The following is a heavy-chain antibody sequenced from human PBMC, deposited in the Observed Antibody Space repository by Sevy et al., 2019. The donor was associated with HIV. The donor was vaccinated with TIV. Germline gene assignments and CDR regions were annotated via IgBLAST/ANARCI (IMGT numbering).Heavy chain of an antibody. D-gene: IGHD6-6*01. CDR1: GGSISSYY. Sequence: SDTLSLTCTVSGGSISSYYWSWIRQPAGKGLEWIGRIYTSGSTNYNPSLKSRVTMSVDTSKNQFSLKLSSVTAADTAVYYCARDKSSSAGYYYYGMDVWGQGTTVTVSS. J-gene: IGHJ6*02. CDR3: ARDKSSSAGYYYYGMDV. CDR2: IYTSGST. V-gene: IGHV4-4*07.